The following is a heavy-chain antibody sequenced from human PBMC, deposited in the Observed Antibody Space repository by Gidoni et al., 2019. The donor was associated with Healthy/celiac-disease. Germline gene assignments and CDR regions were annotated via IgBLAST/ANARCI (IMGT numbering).Heavy chain of an antibody. V-gene: IGHV4-34*01. J-gene: IGHJ3*02. Sequence: QVQLQQWGAGLLKPSETLSLTCAVYGGSFSGYYWSWIRQPPGKGLEWIGEINHSGRTNYNPSLKSRVTISVDTSKNQFSLKLSSVTAADTAVYYCARERVGATTLDAFDIWGQGTMVTVSS. D-gene: IGHD1-26*01. CDR3: ARERVGATTLDAFDI. CDR1: GGSFSGYY. CDR2: INHSGRT.